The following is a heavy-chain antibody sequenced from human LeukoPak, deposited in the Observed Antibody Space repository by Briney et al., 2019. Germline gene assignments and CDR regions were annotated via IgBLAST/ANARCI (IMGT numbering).Heavy chain of an antibody. CDR1: GFTFTNYA. CDR3: AKDCNGGNCYIDY. V-gene: IGHV3-23*01. J-gene: IGHJ4*02. Sequence: GGSLRLSCAASGFTFTNYAMSWVRQAPGKGLEWVSGMSGRGVSAYYADSVKGRFTISSDNSKNTLYLQMNSLRAEDTAVYYCAKDCNGGNCYIDYWGQGTLVTVAS. CDR2: MSGRGVSA. D-gene: IGHD2-15*01.